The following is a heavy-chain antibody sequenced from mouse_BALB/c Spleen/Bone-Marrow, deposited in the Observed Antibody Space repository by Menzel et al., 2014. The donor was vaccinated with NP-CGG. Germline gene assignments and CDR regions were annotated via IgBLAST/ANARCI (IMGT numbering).Heavy chain of an antibody. D-gene: IGHD2-3*01. Sequence: EVQLQESGPSLVKPSQTLSLTCSVTGDSITSGYWNWIRKFPGNKLEYMGYITYSGYTYYNPSLKSRTSFTRDTSKNQFYLQLNSVTTEDTATYYCARSPYDGYYVFAYWGQGTLVTVSA. V-gene: IGHV3-8*02. J-gene: IGHJ3*01. CDR1: GDSITSGY. CDR2: ITYSGYT. CDR3: ARSPYDGYYVFAY.